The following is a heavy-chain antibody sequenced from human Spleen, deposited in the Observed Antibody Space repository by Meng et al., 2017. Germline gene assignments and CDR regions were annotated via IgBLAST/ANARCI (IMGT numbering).Heavy chain of an antibody. V-gene: IGHV3-7*01. D-gene: IGHD2/OR15-2a*01. CDR1: GFTFSTYA. Sequence: GGSLRLSCVASGFTFSTYAMSWVRQAPGKGLKWVANIKEDGSDKNYVDSVKGRFTISRDNAKNSLFLQMNSLRAEDTAVYYCAREIIGAASAFDIWGQGTLVTVSS. CDR3: AREIIGAASAFDI. J-gene: IGHJ3*02. CDR2: IKEDGSDK.